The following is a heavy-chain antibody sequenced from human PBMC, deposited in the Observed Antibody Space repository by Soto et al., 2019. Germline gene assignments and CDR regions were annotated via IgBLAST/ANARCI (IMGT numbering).Heavy chain of an antibody. D-gene: IGHD4-17*01. CDR3: VNDFGDYKVDY. J-gene: IGHJ4*02. V-gene: IGHV3-33*08. CDR1: GFTFGSFT. CDR2: IWGHGRQH. Sequence: RVSFEASGFTFGSFTIHWVRESPGKGLESLAPIWGHGRQHYDADSVKGRFTVSRDNSKNTVYLQMNSPRAEDTAVYYCVNDFGDYKVDYRGQRTLVAVS.